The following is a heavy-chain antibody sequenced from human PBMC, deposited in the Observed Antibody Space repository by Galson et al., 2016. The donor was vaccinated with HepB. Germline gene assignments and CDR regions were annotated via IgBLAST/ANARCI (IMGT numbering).Heavy chain of an antibody. J-gene: IGHJ2*01. V-gene: IGHV4-59*01. CDR3: ARGSGMEGVLDY. CDR1: GGSMMSYY. Sequence: SETLSLTCTVSGGSMMSYYWSWIRQPPGKGLEWIGYVYYSGGTNNNPSLNSRVTISVDTSKNQYYLRLTSVTAADTAVYYCARGSGMEGVLDYWGRGTLVTVSS. D-gene: IGHD1-26*01. CDR2: VYYSGGT.